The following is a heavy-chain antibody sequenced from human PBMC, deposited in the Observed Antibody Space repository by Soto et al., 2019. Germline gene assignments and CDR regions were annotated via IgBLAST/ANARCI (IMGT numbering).Heavy chain of an antibody. D-gene: IGHD6-19*01. CDR1: GGSISSGGYY. Sequence: SETLSLTCTVSGGSISSGGYYWSWIRQHPGKGLEWIGYIYYSGSTYYNPSLKSRVTISVDTSKNQFSLKLSSVTAADTAVYYCARDFTDSSGPTLGMGVWGQGITVTVSS. CDR3: ARDFTDSSGPTLGMGV. V-gene: IGHV4-31*03. CDR2: IYYSGST. J-gene: IGHJ6*02.